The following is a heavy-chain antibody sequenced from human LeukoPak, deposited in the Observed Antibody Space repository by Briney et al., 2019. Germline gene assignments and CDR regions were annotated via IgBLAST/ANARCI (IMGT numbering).Heavy chain of an antibody. CDR2: IYYSGST. V-gene: IGHV4-59*01. Sequence: PSETLSLTCTVSGGSISSYYWSWIRQPPGKGLEWIGYIYYSGSTNYNPSLKSRVTISVDTSKNQFSLKLSSVTAADTAVYYCARATMVRENYYYYMDVWGKGTTVTVSS. J-gene: IGHJ6*03. CDR1: GGSISSYY. D-gene: IGHD3-10*01. CDR3: ARATMVRENYYYYMDV.